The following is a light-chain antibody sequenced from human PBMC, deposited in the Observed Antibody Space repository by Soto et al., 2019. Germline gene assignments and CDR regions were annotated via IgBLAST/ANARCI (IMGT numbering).Light chain of an antibody. V-gene: IGKV1-5*01. CDR2: DAS. J-gene: IGKJ5*01. CDR1: QRISSW. CDR3: QQYSSSIT. Sequence: DMQMTQSPSTLSASLGDRVTITCRASQRISSWLAWYQQKPGKAPNLLIYDASSLQSGVPSRFSGSGSGTDFTLTINSLQPDDFATYYCQQYSSSITFGQGTRLEIK.